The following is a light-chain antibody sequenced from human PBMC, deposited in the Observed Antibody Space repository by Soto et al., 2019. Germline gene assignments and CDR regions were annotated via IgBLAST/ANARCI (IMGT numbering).Light chain of an antibody. CDR3: CSYAGGRSPYV. Sequence: QSALTQPASVSGSPGQSITISCTGTTSDVGSYDLVSWYQQHPGKAPKIMIYEVSKRPSGDSNRFSGSKSGNTASLTISGLQAEDEADYYCCSYAGGRSPYVSGPGTKVTVL. CDR2: EVS. CDR1: TSDVGSYDL. J-gene: IGLJ1*01. V-gene: IGLV2-23*02.